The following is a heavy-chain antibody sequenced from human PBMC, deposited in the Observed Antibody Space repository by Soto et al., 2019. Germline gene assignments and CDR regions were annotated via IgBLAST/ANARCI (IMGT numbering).Heavy chain of an antibody. V-gene: IGHV3-9*01. J-gene: IGHJ4*02. Sequence: SRRISCAASGFTFDNYGMHWVRQAAGKGLEWVSGISWNSNTIAYADSVKGRFTISRDNAKNSLYLQMNSLRAEDTAFYYCAKDTGPNWGQGTLVNVSS. CDR1: GFTFDNYG. CDR3: AKDTGPN. CDR2: ISWNSNTI.